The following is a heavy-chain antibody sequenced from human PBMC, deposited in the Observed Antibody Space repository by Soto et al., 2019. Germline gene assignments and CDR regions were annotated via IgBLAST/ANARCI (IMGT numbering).Heavy chain of an antibody. CDR3: AKANSGDDDEFDY. V-gene: IGHV1-46*01. D-gene: IGHD5-12*01. CDR2: INPSGGST. Sequence: ASVKVSCKASGYTFTSYYMHWVRQAPGQGLEWMGIINPSGGSTSYAQRFQGRLTMTRDTSSSSAYMELSSLRSDDTAVYYCAKANSGDDDEFDYWGQGTPVTVSS. CDR1: GYTFTSYY. J-gene: IGHJ4*02.